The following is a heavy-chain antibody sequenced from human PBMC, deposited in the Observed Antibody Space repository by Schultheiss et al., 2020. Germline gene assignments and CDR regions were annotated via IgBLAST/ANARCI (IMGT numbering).Heavy chain of an antibody. V-gene: IGHV4-61*08. CDR3: ARQRGPTHRKLGYCSGGSCPENWFDP. D-gene: IGHD2-15*01. Sequence: SQPLSLTCTVSGGSISSGGYYWSWIRQPPGKGLEWIGYIYYSGSTNYNPSLKSRVTISVDTSKNQFSLKLSSVTAADPAVYYCARQRGPTHRKLGYCSGGSCPENWFDPWGQGTLVTVAS. CDR1: GGSISSGGYY. J-gene: IGHJ5*02. CDR2: IYYSGST.